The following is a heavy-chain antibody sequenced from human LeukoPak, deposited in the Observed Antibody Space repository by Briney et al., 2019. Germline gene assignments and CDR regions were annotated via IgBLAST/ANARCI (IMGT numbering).Heavy chain of an antibody. Sequence: SETLSLTCTVSGGSISSSSDYWGWIRQPPGKGLEWIGSIYYSGNTYYNPSLKSRVTISLDTSKKQFSLKLTSVTAADTAVYYCARLPASLGYCRSTSCSYFDSWGQGTLVTVSS. CDR2: IYYSGNT. V-gene: IGHV4-39*07. J-gene: IGHJ4*02. D-gene: IGHD2-2*01. CDR3: ARLPASLGYCRSTSCSYFDS. CDR1: GGSISSSSDY.